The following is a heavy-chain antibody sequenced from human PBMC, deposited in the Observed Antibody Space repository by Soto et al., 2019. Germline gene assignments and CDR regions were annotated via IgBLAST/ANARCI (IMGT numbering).Heavy chain of an antibody. J-gene: IGHJ4*02. V-gene: IGHV1-69*12. CDR1: GGTFSSYA. CDR2: IIPIFGTA. CDR3: ARGYSGTTHCDY. Sequence: QVQLVQSGAAVKKPGSSVKVSCKASGGTFSSYAISWVRQAPGQGLEWMGGIIPIFGTANYAQKFQGRVTITAAESTSRAYMELSSLRSEDTAVYYCARGYSGTTHCDYWGQGTLVTVSS. D-gene: IGHD5-12*01.